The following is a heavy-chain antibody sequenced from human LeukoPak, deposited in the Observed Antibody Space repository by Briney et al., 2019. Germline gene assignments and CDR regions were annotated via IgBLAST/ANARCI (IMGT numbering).Heavy chain of an antibody. CDR2: INPNSGGT. V-gene: IGHV1-2*02. CDR3: ARDAADYYDSSGYWAYYFDH. D-gene: IGHD3-22*01. Sequence: EASVKVSCKASGYTFTGYYMHWVRQAPGQGLEWMGWINPNSGGTNYAQKFQGRVTMTRDTSISTAYMELSRLRSDDTAVYYCARDAADYYDSSGYWAYYFDHWGQGTLVTVSS. J-gene: IGHJ4*02. CDR1: GYTFTGYY.